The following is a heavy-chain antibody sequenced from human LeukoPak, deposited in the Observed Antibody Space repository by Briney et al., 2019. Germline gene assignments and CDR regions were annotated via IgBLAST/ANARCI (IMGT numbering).Heavy chain of an antibody. CDR2: VSGSGGST. V-gene: IGHV3-23*01. CDR1: GFTFSNYA. CDR3: AKATYSGSYYIIDS. J-gene: IGHJ4*02. Sequence: GGSLRLSCAASGFTFSNYAMTWVRQAPGKGLEWVSAVSGSGGSTYYADSVKGRFTISRDNSKNTLYLQMNSLRAEDTAVYYCAKATYSGSYYIIDSWGQGTLVTVSS. D-gene: IGHD1-26*01.